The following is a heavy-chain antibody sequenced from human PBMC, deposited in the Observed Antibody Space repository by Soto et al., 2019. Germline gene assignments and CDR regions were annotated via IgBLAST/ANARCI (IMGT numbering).Heavy chain of an antibody. D-gene: IGHD1-1*01. V-gene: IGHV4-34*01. CDR1: GGSFGGYQ. CDR2: INQSGNT. Sequence: QVQLQQWGAGLLKPSETLSLTCAVYGGSFGGYQWSWIRQHPGEGLEWIGEINQSGNTNYNPSLKSRVAISVDTSETQFSLRLNSLTAADTAVYYCARAVPWRKSFDIWGQGTAVTVSS. J-gene: IGHJ3*02. CDR3: ARAVPWRKSFDI.